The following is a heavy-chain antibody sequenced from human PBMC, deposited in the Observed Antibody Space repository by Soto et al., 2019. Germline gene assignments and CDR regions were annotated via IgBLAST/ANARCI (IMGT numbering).Heavy chain of an antibody. V-gene: IGHV3-53*02. CDR2: IYNGGGT. Sequence: EVQLVETGGGLIQPGGSLRLSCAASGFTVSGNYMSWVRQAPGKGLEWVSVIYNGGGTYYADPVKGRFTISRDNSKNTLYLQMHSLRAEDTAVYYCASTRGSSYDYWGQGTRVTVSS. J-gene: IGHJ4*02. CDR3: ASTRGSSYDY. CDR1: GFTVSGNY. D-gene: IGHD6-6*01.